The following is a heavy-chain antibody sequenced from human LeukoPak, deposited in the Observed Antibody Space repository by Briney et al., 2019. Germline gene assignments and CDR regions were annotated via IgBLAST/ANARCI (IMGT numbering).Heavy chain of an antibody. CDR3: ARDGTPMAATGWVYFDQ. Sequence: GGSLRLSCAASGFTFSAYEMNWVRQAPGKGLEWLAYITSDNTVHYADSVKGRFTISRDNTKNSLYLQMNSLRAEDTATYYCARDGTPMAATGWVYFDQWGQGALVTVSS. D-gene: IGHD6-13*01. V-gene: IGHV3-48*03. J-gene: IGHJ4*02. CDR1: GFTFSAYE. CDR2: ITSDNTV.